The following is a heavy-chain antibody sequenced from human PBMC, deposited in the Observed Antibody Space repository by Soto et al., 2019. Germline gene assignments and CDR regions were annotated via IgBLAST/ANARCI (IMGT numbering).Heavy chain of an antibody. V-gene: IGHV1-18*01. CDR3: ARDMDSSGLYMPFDY. Sequence: ASVKVSCKASGYTFTSYGISWVRQAPGQELEWMGWISAYNGNTNYAQKLQGRVTMTTDTSTSTAYMELRSLRSDDTAVYYCARDMDSSGLYMPFDYRGQGTLVTVS. D-gene: IGHD6-19*01. CDR1: GYTFTSYG. J-gene: IGHJ4*02. CDR2: ISAYNGNT.